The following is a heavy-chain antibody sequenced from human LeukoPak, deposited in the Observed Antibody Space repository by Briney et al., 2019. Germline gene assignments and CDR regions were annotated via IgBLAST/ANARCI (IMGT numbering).Heavy chain of an antibody. CDR1: GFTFNTYD. V-gene: IGHV3-30*02. CDR2: IQSDGSNK. CDR3: VKGGWADY. Sequence: QTGGSLRLSCAASGFTFNTYDMHWVRQAPGKGLEWVAFIQSDGSNKHYADSLKGRFTISRYNSKNTLYLQMNSLRTEDTAVYYCVKGGWADYWGQGTLVTVSS. J-gene: IGHJ4*02. D-gene: IGHD6-19*01.